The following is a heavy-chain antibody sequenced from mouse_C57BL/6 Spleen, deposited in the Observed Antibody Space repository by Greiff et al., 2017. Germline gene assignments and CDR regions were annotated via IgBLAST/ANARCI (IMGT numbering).Heavy chain of an antibody. Sequence: EVKVVESGGGLVKPGGSLKLSCAASGFTFSDYGMHWVRQAPEKGLEWVAYISSGSSTIYYADTVKGRFTISRDNAKNTLFLQMTSLRSEDTAMYYCARGGEQLRLPIAYWGQGTLVTVSA. CDR1: GFTFSDYG. CDR2: ISSGSSTI. D-gene: IGHD3-2*02. V-gene: IGHV5-17*01. CDR3: ARGGEQLRLPIAY. J-gene: IGHJ3*01.